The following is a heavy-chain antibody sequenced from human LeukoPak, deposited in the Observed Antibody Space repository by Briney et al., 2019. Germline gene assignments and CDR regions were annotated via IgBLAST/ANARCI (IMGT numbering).Heavy chain of an antibody. V-gene: IGHV4-59*01. CDR1: GGSISSYY. D-gene: IGHD3-16*01. CDR3: ARGVTWVYGMDV. J-gene: IGHJ6*02. Sequence: SETLSLTCTVSGGSISSYYWSWIRQPPGKGLEWIGYICYSGSTNYNPSLKSRVTISVDTSKNQFSLKLSSVTAADTAVYYCARGVTWVYGMDVWGQGTTVTVSS. CDR2: ICYSGST.